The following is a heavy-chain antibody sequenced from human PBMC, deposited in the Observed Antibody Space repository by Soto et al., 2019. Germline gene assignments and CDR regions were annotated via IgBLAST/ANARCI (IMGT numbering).Heavy chain of an antibody. D-gene: IGHD3-10*01. CDR3: ARKEYYFDY. CDR2: ISHTGIT. J-gene: IGHJ4*02. V-gene: IGHV4-59*01. Sequence: QVQLQESGPGLVKPSETLSLTCTVSGGSISGYFWTWIRQPPGKGLEWIGYISHTGITNYNSSLKSRVTMSVDTSKNQFSLRVSSLTAADTAVYYRARKEYYFDYWGQGILVTVSS. CDR1: GGSISGYF.